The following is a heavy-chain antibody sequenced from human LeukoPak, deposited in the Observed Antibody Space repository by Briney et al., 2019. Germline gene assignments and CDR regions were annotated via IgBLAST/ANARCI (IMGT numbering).Heavy chain of an antibody. CDR1: GFTFSDYY. CDR3: ARVVLRFLEWLGGGYFDY. J-gene: IGHJ4*02. V-gene: IGHV3-11*04. CDR2: ISTRGSTI. D-gene: IGHD3-3*01. Sequence: GGSLRLSCAASGFTFSDYYMSWIRQAPGKGLEWVSYISTRGSTIYYADSVKGRFTISRDNAKNSLYLQMNSLRAEDTAVYYCARVVLRFLEWLGGGYFDYWGQGTLVTVSS.